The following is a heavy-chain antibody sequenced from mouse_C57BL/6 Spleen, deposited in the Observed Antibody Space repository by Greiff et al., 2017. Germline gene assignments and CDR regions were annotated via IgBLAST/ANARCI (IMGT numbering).Heavy chain of an antibody. D-gene: IGHD2-10*02. CDR3: ARSSISWFAY. J-gene: IGHJ3*01. CDR1: GYTFTSYW. V-gene: IGHV1-69*01. Sequence: QVQLQQSGAELVMPGASVKLSCKASGYTFTSYWMHWVKQRPGQGLEWIGEIDPSDSYTNYNQKFKGKSTLTVDKSSSTAYMQLSSLTSEDSAVYYCARSSISWFAYWGQGTLVTVSA. CDR2: IDPSDSYT.